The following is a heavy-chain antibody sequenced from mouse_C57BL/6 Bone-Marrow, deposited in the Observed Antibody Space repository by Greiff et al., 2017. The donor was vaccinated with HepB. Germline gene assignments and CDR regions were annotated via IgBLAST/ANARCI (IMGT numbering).Heavy chain of an antibody. D-gene: IGHD1-1*02. Sequence: VQLQQSGAELARPGASVKLSCKASGYTFTSYGISWVKQRTGQGLEWIGEIYPRSGNTYYNEKFKGKATLTADKSSSTAYMELRSLTSEDSAVYFCARWWFSWFAYWAKGLWSLSLQ. CDR2: IYPRSGNT. V-gene: IGHV1-81*01. CDR1: GYTFTSYG. J-gene: IGHJ3*01. CDR3: ARWWFSWFAY.